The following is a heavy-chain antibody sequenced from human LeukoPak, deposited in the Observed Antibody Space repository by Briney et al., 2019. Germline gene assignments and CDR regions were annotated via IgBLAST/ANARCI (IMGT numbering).Heavy chain of an antibody. CDR3: VREGFYFFDF. CDR2: INWNGGST. Sequence: PGGSLRLSCAASGFTFDDYGMSWVRQAPGKGLEWVSGINWNGGSTGYADSVKGRFTISRDNAKNSLYPQMNSLRAEDSATYYCVREGFYFFDFWGQGTLVTVSS. J-gene: IGHJ4*01. V-gene: IGHV3-20*04. CDR1: GFTFDDYG.